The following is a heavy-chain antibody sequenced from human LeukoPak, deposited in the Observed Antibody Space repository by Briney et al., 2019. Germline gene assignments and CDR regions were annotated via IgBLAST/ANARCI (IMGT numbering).Heavy chain of an antibody. D-gene: IGHD3-3*01. Sequence: GGSLRLSCAASGFTFSNAWMSWVRQAPGKGLDWVSAISGGGISTYYADSVKGRFTISSDNSKNMLYLQMNSLRAEDTAVYYCAKDDSGYYKGVDYWGQGTQVTVSS. CDR3: AKDDSGYYKGVDY. V-gene: IGHV3-23*01. J-gene: IGHJ4*02. CDR2: ISGGGIST. CDR1: GFTFSNAW.